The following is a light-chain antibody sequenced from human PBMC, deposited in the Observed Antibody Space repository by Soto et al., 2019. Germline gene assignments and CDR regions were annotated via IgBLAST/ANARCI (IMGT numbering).Light chain of an antibody. CDR1: QSIRSY. V-gene: IGKV1-39*01. Sequence: DIQMTQSPSSLSASVGDRVTITCRASQSIRSYLNWYQQKPGKAPKLLMYAASSLQSGVPSRFSGSGSGTDFTLTISSLETEDFATYYCQQSYSTPWTFGQGTKVEIK. J-gene: IGKJ1*01. CDR3: QQSYSTPWT. CDR2: AAS.